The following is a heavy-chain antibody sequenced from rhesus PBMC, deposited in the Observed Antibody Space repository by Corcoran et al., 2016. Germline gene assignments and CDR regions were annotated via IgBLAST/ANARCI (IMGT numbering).Heavy chain of an antibody. Sequence: QVQLQESGPGVVKPSETLSLPCAVSGGSISYSYRWSWIRQPPGKGLEWIWYIYCSNTSTNYNPSLKSRVTIAKDTSKNQFSLKLSSVTAADTAVYYWARERGIATAGRYYWGQGVLVTVSS. CDR3: ARERGIATAGRYY. J-gene: IGHJ4*01. D-gene: IGHD6-13*01. CDR2: IYCSNTST. CDR1: GGSISYSYR. V-gene: IGHV4S10*01.